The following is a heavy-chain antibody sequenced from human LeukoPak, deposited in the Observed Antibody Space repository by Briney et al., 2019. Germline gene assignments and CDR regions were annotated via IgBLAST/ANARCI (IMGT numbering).Heavy chain of an antibody. J-gene: IGHJ4*02. Sequence: GGSLRLSCAASGFTVSNYYMSWVRQAPGKGLEWVSVIYSGDKTYYADSVKGRFTISRDNSKNTLYPQMSSLRAEDTAVYYCAREGLWTFDYWGQGTLVTVSS. D-gene: IGHD3/OR15-3a*01. CDR1: GFTVSNYY. CDR2: IYSGDKT. V-gene: IGHV3-53*01. CDR3: AREGLWTFDY.